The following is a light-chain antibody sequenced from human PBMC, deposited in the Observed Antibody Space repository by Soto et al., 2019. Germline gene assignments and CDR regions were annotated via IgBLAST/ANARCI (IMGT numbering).Light chain of an antibody. J-gene: IGKJ1*01. CDR3: QQYGSSGT. CDR2: DAS. CDR1: QSVSSY. Sequence: EIVLTQSPATLSLSPGERATLSCRASQSVSSYLAWYKQKPGQAPRLLIYDASNRATGIPARFSGSGSGTDFTLTISSLEPEDFAVYYCQQYGSSGTFGQGTKVDIK. V-gene: IGKV3-11*01.